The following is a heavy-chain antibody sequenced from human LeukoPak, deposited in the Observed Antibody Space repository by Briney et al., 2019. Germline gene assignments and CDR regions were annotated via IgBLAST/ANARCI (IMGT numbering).Heavy chain of an antibody. V-gene: IGHV3-23*01. CDR1: GFTFSSYG. D-gene: IGHD5-24*01. CDR2: ISGST. CDR3: AKDRLGDGYNDY. Sequence: PGGSLRLSCAASGFTFSSYGMSWVRQAPGKGLEWVSAISGSTYYADSVKGRFTISRDNSKNTLYLQMNSLRAEDTAVYYCAKDRLGDGYNDYWGQGTLVTVSS. J-gene: IGHJ4*02.